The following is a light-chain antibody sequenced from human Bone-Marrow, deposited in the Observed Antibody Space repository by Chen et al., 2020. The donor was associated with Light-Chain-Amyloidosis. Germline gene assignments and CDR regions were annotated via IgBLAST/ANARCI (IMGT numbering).Light chain of an antibody. V-gene: IGLV6-57*01. CDR2: EDD. CDR1: IGSIATNK. J-gene: IGLJ3*02. CDR3: QSYQGSSQGV. Sequence: NFMLTHPHSVSESTGKTVIISCTRSIGSIATNKVQWYQQRPGSSPSTVIYEDDPRPSGVQDRFSGSIDRSSISASLTISGLKTEDEADYYCQSYQGSSQGVFGGGTKLTVL.